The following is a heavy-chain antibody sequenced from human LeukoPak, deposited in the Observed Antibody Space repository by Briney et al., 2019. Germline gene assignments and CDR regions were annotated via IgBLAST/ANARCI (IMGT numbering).Heavy chain of an antibody. CDR2: ISSNGGST. CDR3: ARVGPRWAFDI. V-gene: IGHV3-64*01. D-gene: IGHD5-24*01. J-gene: IGHJ3*02. Sequence: GGSLRLSCAASGFTFGSYAMTWVRQAPGKGLEYVSAISSNGGSTYYANSVKGRFTISRDNSKNTLYLQMGSLRAEDMAVYYCARVGPRWAFDIWGQGTMVTVSS. CDR1: GFTFGSYA.